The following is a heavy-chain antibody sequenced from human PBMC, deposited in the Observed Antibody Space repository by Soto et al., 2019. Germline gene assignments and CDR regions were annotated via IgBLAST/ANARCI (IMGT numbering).Heavy chain of an antibody. CDR1: GDSVSSNSAA. Sequence: SQTLSLTCAISGDSVSSNSAAWNWIRQSPSRGLEWLGRTYYRSRWYNDYAVSVKSRITVNPDTSKNQFSLHLNSVTPEDTAVYYCAGTTWLQWSYIDVWDKGTTVTVSS. V-gene: IGHV6-1*01. J-gene: IGHJ6*03. CDR2: TYYRSRWYN. CDR3: AGTTWLQWSYIDV. D-gene: IGHD1-7*01.